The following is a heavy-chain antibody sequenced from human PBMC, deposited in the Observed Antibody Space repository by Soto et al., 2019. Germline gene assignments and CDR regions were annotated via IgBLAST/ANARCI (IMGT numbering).Heavy chain of an antibody. V-gene: IGHV3-33*01. Sequence: QVQLVESGGGVVQPGRSLRLSCAASGFTFSSYGMHWVRQAPGKGLEWVAVIWYDGSNKYYADSVKGRFTISRDNSKNTLYLQMNSLSAEDTAVYYCASSGSPPYFDYWGQGTLVTVSS. CDR3: ASSGSPPYFDY. CDR2: IWYDGSNK. J-gene: IGHJ4*02. CDR1: GFTFSSYG. D-gene: IGHD3-22*01.